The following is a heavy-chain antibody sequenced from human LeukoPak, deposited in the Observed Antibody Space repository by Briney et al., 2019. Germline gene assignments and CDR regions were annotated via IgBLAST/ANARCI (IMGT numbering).Heavy chain of an antibody. Sequence: GGSLRLSCAASGFTFSSYAMNWVRQAPGKGLEWVAYISTSDRTTYYADSVKGRFTISRDNAKNSLYLQMNSLRAEDTAVYYCARESYSSGYYYDYWGQGTLVTVSS. J-gene: IGHJ4*02. CDR1: GFTFSSYA. V-gene: IGHV3-48*04. D-gene: IGHD3-22*01. CDR3: ARESYSSGYYYDY. CDR2: ISTSDRTT.